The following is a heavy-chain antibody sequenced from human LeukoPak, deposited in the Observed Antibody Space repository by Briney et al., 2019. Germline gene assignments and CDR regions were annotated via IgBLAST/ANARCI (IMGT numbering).Heavy chain of an antibody. V-gene: IGHV1-46*01. J-gene: IGHJ6*03. Sequence: ASVKVSCKASGYTFTSYYMHWVRQAPGQGLEWMGIINTSGGSTSYAQKFQGRVTMARDTSTSTVYMELSSLRSEDTAVYYCARGGNTAMVNYYYYMDVWGKGTTVTISS. CDR1: GYTFTSYY. CDR3: ARGGNTAMVNYYYYMDV. CDR2: INTSGGST. D-gene: IGHD5-18*01.